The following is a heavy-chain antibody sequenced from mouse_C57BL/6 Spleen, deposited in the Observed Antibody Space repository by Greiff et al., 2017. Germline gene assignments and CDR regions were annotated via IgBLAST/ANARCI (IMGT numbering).Heavy chain of an antibody. J-gene: IGHJ4*01. D-gene: IGHD1-2*01. CDR1: GYTFTEYT. CDR3: ARHEDQGFTTAYAMDY. V-gene: IGHV1-62-2*01. Sequence: VQLQQSGAELVKPGASVKLSCKASGYTFTEYTIHWVKQRPGQGLEWIGWFYPGSGSIKYNEKFKDKATLTADKSSSTVYMELSRLTTEDSAVYCGARHEDQGFTTAYAMDYWGQGTSVTVSS. CDR2: FYPGSGSI.